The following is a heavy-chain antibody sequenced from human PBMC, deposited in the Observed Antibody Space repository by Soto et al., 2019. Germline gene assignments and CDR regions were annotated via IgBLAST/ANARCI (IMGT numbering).Heavy chain of an antibody. CDR2: IYWDDDK. D-gene: IGHD6-25*01. Sequence: QITLKESGPPLVKPTQTLTLTCTFSGFSLSTSGVGVGWIRQPPGKALEWLALIYWDDDKRYSPSLKSRLTITKDTSKNQVVLTMTNMDPVDTATYYCAHLPFAGIAATVFDYWGQGTLVTVSS. CDR1: GFSLSTSGVG. CDR3: AHLPFAGIAATVFDY. J-gene: IGHJ4*02. V-gene: IGHV2-5*02.